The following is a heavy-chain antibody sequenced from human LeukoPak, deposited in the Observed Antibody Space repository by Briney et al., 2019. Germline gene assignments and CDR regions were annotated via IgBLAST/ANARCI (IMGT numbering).Heavy chain of an antibody. D-gene: IGHD3-10*01. CDR2: ITSSSRII. CDR3: ASTGGYGSGTYDYYYFGMDV. CDR1: GFTFSSYE. Sequence: GGSLRLSCAASGFTFSSYEMNWVRQAPGEGLEWVAYITSSSRIIYYADSVKGRFTISRDNAKNSLYLQMNSLRAEDTAVYYCASTGGYGSGTYDYYYFGMDVWGQGTTVTVSS. J-gene: IGHJ6*02. V-gene: IGHV3-48*03.